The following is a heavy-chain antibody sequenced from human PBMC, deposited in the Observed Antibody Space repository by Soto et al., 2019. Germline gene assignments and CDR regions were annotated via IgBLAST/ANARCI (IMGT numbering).Heavy chain of an antibody. J-gene: IGHJ6*03. CDR2: IYYSGST. CDR3: ASLQLDYYYYYYMDV. D-gene: IGHD5-18*01. CDR1: GGSISSSSYY. V-gene: IGHV4-39*01. Sequence: SETLSLTCTVSGGSISSSSYYWGWIRQPPGKGLEWIGSIYYSGSTYYNPSLKSRVTISVDTSKNQFSLKLSSVTAADTAVYYCASLQLDYYYYYYMDVWGKGTTVTVSS.